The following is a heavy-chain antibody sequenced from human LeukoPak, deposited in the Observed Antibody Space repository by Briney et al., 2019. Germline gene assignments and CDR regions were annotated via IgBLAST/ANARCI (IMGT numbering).Heavy chain of an antibody. CDR3: ARGGSYYNNWFDP. D-gene: IGHD1-26*01. J-gene: IGHJ5*02. Sequence: GGSLRLSCAASGFTFSSYSMNWVRQAPGKGLEWVSYISSSSSTIYYADSVKGRFTISRDNAKNSLYLQMNSLGAEDTAVYYCARGGSYYNNWFDPWGQGTLVTVSS. V-gene: IGHV3-48*01. CDR1: GFTFSSYS. CDR2: ISSSSSTI.